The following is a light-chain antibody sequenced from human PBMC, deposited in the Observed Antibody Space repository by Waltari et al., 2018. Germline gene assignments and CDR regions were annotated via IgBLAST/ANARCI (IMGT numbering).Light chain of an antibody. CDR1: SSNIGTGYD. Sequence: QSVLTQPPSVSGAPGQRVTISCTGSSSNIGTGYDVHWYQQLPGTAPKLLLYGNRNRPAGVPARVSGSKSGTSASLAITGLQAEDEADYYGQSYDSSLSGSVFGGGTKLTVL. J-gene: IGLJ2*01. V-gene: IGLV1-40*01. CDR3: QSYDSSLSGSV. CDR2: GNR.